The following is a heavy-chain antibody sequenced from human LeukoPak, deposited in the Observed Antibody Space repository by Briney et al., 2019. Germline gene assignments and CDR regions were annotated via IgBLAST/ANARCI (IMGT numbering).Heavy chain of an antibody. V-gene: IGHV1-2*02. D-gene: IGHD6-13*01. CDR2: INPNSGGT. J-gene: IGHJ5*01. Sequence: ASLKVSCKPSGYTFTGYYMHWLRQAPAQGLEWIGWINPNSGGTNYAQTFQGRVTMTRDTSISTAYMELSRLRSDETAVYYCERDRGSEQQRWFDLWGKGTLVTVSS. CDR3: ERDRGSEQQRWFDL. CDR1: GYTFTGYY.